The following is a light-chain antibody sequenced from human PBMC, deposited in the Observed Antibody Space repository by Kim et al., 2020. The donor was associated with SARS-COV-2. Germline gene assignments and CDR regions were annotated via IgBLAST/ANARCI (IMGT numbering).Light chain of an antibody. CDR2: AAS. CDR3: QKYDDAPLS. V-gene: IGKV1-27*01. J-gene: IGKJ4*01. Sequence: DIQMTQSPSSLSASVGDRVTITCRASQGISNHLAWYQQKPGKIPKLLMHAASTLQSGVPSRFSGSGSGTDFTLTISSLQPEDVATYFCQKYDDAPLSFGGGTKVEIK. CDR1: QGISNH.